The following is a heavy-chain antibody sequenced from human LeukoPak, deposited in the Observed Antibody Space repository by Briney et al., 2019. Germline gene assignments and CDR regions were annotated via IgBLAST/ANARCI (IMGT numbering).Heavy chain of an antibody. V-gene: IGHV3-48*02. CDR2: ITSSSSTI. CDR1: GFTFSSYS. D-gene: IGHD3-10*01. CDR3: MGFGAVYYYYGMDV. J-gene: IGHJ6*02. Sequence: QPGGSLRLSCAASGFTFSSYSMNWVRQAPGKGLEWVSYITSSSSTIFYADSVKGRFTISRDNAKNSPYLQMNSLRDEDTAVYYCMGFGAVYYYYGMDVWGQGTTVTVSS.